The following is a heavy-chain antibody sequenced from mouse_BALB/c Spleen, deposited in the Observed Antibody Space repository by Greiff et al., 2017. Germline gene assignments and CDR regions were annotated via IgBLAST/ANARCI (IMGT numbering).Heavy chain of an antibody. CDR2: ISSGGST. CDR3: AREGYDYDGWFAY. J-gene: IGHJ3*01. D-gene: IGHD2-4*01. Sequence: DVMLVESGGGLVKPGGSLKLSCAASGFTFSSYAMSWVRQTPEKRLEWVASISSGGSTYYPDSVKGRFTISRDNARNILYLQMSSLRSEDTAMYYCAREGYDYDGWFAYWGQGTLVTVSA. CDR1: GFTFSSYA. V-gene: IGHV5-6-5*01.